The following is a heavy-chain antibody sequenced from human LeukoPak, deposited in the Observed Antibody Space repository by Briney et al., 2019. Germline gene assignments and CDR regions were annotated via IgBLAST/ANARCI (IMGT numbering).Heavy chain of an antibody. V-gene: IGHV3-30*18. CDR2: ISYDGSNE. D-gene: IGHD5-18*01. CDR1: GFIFSNYG. Sequence: PGGSLRLSCAASGFIFSNYGMHWVRQAPGKGLEWVAVISYDGSNEYYADSVKGRFTISRDNSKNTLYLQINSLSVDDTAVYYCAKGYSYGSDWGQGTLVTVSS. J-gene: IGHJ4*02. CDR3: AKGYSYGSD.